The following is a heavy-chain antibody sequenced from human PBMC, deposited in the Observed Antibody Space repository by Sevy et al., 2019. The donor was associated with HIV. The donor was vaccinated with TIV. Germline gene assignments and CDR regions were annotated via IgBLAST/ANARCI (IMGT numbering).Heavy chain of an antibody. CDR2: ISGSGGSGTKT. Sequence: GESLKISCAASGFTFSNYAMNWVRQAPGKGLEWVSGISGSGGSGTKTNYADSVKGRFTISRDASKNSLFLQLNSLRAEDTAIYYCARKYDSSGYFDYWGQGTLVTVSS. CDR1: GFTFSNYA. CDR3: ARKYDSSGYFDY. V-gene: IGHV3-23*01. J-gene: IGHJ4*02. D-gene: IGHD3-22*01.